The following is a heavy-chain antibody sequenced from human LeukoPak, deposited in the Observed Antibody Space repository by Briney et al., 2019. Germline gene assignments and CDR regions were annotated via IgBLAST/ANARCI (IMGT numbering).Heavy chain of an antibody. Sequence: ASVKVSCKASGYTFSNYGISWVRQAPGQGLEWMGWISAYGGNTNTKYAQKFQGRLTMTTDTSTTTAYMELRSLRSDDTAVYYCARDNSVGDVAWWFDPWGQGTLVAVSS. J-gene: IGHJ5*02. CDR2: ISAYGGNT. CDR3: ARDNSVGDVAWWFDP. CDR1: GYTFSNYG. V-gene: IGHV1-18*01. D-gene: IGHD1-26*01.